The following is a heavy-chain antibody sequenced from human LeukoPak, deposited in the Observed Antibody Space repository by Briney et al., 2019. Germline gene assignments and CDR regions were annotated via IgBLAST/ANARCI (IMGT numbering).Heavy chain of an antibody. Sequence: GGSLRLSCAASGFIFSHYGMHWVRQAPGKGLEWVAVIQNDASTENFADSVKGRFTISRDNSKNTLYLQVNSLRVEDTAVYYCARRVLGAVGYFDYWGQGALVTVSS. V-gene: IGHV3-33*05. J-gene: IGHJ4*02. CDR2: IQNDASTE. CDR3: ARRVLGAVGYFDY. D-gene: IGHD4-23*01. CDR1: GFIFSHYG.